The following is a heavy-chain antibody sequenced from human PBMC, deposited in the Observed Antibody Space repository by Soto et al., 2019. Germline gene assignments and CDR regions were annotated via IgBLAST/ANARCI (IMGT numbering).Heavy chain of an antibody. D-gene: IGHD1-1*01. J-gene: IGHJ5*02. Sequence: SETLSLTCAVYGGSFSGYYWSWIRQPPGKGLEWIGEINHSGSTNYNPSLKSRVTISVDTSKNQFSLKLSSVTAADTAVYYCARGLRYGSNWFDPWGQGTVVTVSS. CDR3: ARGLRYGSNWFDP. CDR2: INHSGST. CDR1: GGSFSGYY. V-gene: IGHV4-34*01.